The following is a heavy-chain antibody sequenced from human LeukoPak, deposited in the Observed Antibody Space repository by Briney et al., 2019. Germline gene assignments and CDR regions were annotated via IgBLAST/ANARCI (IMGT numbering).Heavy chain of an antibody. D-gene: IGHD3-10*01. Sequence: GGSLRLSCAASASTFSQYGMHWVRQAPGKGLEWVAFIRYEGRDTYYADFVKGRFTISRDNSNLYLEMNNLRTEDTAVYHCAKDLMRDRWFGESWGQGTLVSVSS. CDR3: AKDLMRDRWFGES. CDR1: ASTFSQYG. V-gene: IGHV3-30*02. J-gene: IGHJ5*02. CDR2: IRYEGRDT.